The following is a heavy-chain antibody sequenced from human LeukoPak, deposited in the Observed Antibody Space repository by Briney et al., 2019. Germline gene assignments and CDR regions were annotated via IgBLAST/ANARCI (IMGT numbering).Heavy chain of an antibody. CDR2: IFYRGST. D-gene: IGHD3-10*01. J-gene: IGHJ4*02. CDR3: TRTLVFDY. CDR1: GGHISIYH. V-gene: IGHV4-59*07. Sequence: SDTLSLPCTVSGGHISIYHWSWTRQSPGKGLEWIGYIFYRGSTNYNPSLKSRVTISVATSKIQFSLKRSSVTAADTDVYYCTRTLVFDYWGEGTLVTVSS.